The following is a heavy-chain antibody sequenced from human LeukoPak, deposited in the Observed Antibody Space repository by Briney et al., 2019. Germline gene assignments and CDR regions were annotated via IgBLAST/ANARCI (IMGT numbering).Heavy chain of an antibody. V-gene: IGHV4-59*01. J-gene: IGHJ6*03. D-gene: IGHD3-10*01. Sequence: KPSETLSLTCTVSGGSISSYYWSWIRQPPGKGLEWIGYIYYSGSTNYNPSLKSRVTISVDTSKNQFSLKLSAVTPAATAVYYCARDLLGPYYYYMDVWGKGTTVTVSS. CDR3: ARDLLGPYYYYMDV. CDR2: IYYSGST. CDR1: GGSISSYY.